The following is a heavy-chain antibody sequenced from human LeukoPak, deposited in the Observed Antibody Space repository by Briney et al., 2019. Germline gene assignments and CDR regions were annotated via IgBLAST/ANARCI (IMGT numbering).Heavy chain of an antibody. CDR3: ASEIPLRPHFDY. CDR2: ISSSSSTI. J-gene: IGHJ4*02. D-gene: IGHD4-17*01. V-gene: IGHV3-48*01. Sequence: GGSLRLSCAASGFTFSSYSMNWVRQAPGKGLEWASYISSSSSTIYYADSVKGRFTISRDNAKNSLYLQMNSLRAEDTAVYYCASEIPLRPHFDYWGQGTLVTVSS. CDR1: GFTFSSYS.